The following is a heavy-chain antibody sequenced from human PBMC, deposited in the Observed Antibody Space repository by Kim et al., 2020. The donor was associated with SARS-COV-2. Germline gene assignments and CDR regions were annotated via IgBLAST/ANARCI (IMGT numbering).Heavy chain of an antibody. V-gene: IGHV3-15*01. CDR3: TRWKSGNYYDAS. J-gene: IGHJ5*02. Sequence: GGSLRLSCAASGFTISNAWMSWVRQAPGKGLEWVGRIKSKTDGGTTEYAAPVKGRFTISRDDSTNTLFLQMSSLKTEDTALYYCTRWKSGNYYDASWGQGALVTVSS. CDR1: GFTISNAW. D-gene: IGHD1-26*01. CDR2: IKSKTDGGTT.